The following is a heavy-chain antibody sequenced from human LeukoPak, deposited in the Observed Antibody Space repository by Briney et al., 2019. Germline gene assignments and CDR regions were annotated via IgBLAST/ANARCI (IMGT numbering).Heavy chain of an antibody. CDR3: ARDLYSSSWYEKNWFDP. CDR1: GGTFGNYA. J-gene: IGHJ5*02. CDR2: IIPIFGTA. Sequence: SVKVSCKASGGTFGNYAISWVRQAPGQGLEWMGGIIPIFGTANYAQKFQGRVTITADKSTSTAYMELSSLRSEDTAVYYCARDLYSSSWYEKNWFDPWGQGTLVTVSS. D-gene: IGHD6-13*01. V-gene: IGHV1-69*06.